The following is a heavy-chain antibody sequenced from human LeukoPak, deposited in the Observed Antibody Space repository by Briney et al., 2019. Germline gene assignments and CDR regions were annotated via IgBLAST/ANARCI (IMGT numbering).Heavy chain of an antibody. CDR2: ISTDGSST. J-gene: IGHJ4*02. CDR3: AKDGGWFFDY. V-gene: IGHV3-74*03. CDR1: GFTFSNYW. Sequence: GGSLRLSCAASGFTFSNYWMHWVRQAPGKGLVWVSRISTDGSSTTYADSVKGRFTISRDNAKNTLYLEMNSLRAEDTAVYYCAKDGGWFFDYWGQGTLVTVSS. D-gene: IGHD6-19*01.